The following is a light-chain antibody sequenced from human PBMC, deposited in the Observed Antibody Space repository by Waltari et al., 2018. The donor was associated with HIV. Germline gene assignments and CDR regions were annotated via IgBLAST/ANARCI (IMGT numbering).Light chain of an antibody. Sequence: SYELTQPPSVSVSPGQTASITCSGHKLGDKYACWCQQKPGQSPVLVIYQDWKRPSGIPERFFGSNSGNTATLTISGTQAMDEADYYCQAWDSNTVIFGGGTKLTVL. V-gene: IGLV3-1*01. CDR1: KLGDKY. J-gene: IGLJ2*01. CDR2: QDW. CDR3: QAWDSNTVI.